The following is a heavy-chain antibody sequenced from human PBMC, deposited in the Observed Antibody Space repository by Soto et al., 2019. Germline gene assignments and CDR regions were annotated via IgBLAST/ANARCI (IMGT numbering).Heavy chain of an antibody. CDR3: AKFGAERTSLPNDAFDI. J-gene: IGHJ3*02. Sequence: EVQLVESGGGLVQPGRSLRLSCAASGFTFDDYAMHWVRQAPGKGLEWVSGISWNSGSIGYADSVKGRFTISRDNAKNSLYLQMNSLRAEDTALYYCAKFGAERTSLPNDAFDIWGQGTMVTVSS. CDR1: GFTFDDYA. CDR2: ISWNSGSI. V-gene: IGHV3-9*01. D-gene: IGHD2-2*01.